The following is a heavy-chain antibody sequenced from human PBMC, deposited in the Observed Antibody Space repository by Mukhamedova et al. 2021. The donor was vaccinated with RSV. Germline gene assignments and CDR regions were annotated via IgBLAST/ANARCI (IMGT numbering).Heavy chain of an antibody. Sequence: QDPGKGLEWVAVIWYDGSNKYYADSVKGRFTISRDNSKNTLYLQMNSLRAEDTAMYYCAKDTGREFDYWGQGTLVTVSS. V-gene: IGHV3-33*06. J-gene: IGHJ4*02. CDR3: AKDTGREFDY. CDR2: IWYDGSNK. D-gene: IGHD2-8*02.